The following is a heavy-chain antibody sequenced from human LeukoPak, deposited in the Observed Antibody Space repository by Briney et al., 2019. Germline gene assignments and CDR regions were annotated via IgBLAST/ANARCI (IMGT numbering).Heavy chain of an antibody. D-gene: IGHD2-2*01. J-gene: IGHJ4*02. CDR2: IIPIFGTA. V-gene: IGHV1-69*13. CDR3: ARERCSSTSCLYYFDY. Sequence: SVKVSCKASGGTFISYAISWVRQAPGQGLEWMGGIIPIFGTANYAQKFQGRVTITADESTSTAYMELSSLRSEDTAVYYCARERCSSTSCLYYFDYWGQGTLVTVS. CDR1: GGTFISYA.